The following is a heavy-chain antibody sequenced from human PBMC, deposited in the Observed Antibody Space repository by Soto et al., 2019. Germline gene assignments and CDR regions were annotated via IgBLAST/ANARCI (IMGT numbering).Heavy chain of an antibody. CDR1: GYTFASYA. CDR3: ARDPPPPDY. V-gene: IGHV1-18*01. CDR2: ISDYNGNT. J-gene: IGHJ4*02. Sequence: QVQLVQSGAEVKKPGASVKVSCKASGYTFASYAISWMRQAPGHGLERMGWISDYNGNTNYAQKLQGRATMTTDTPTSTAYMELRSLRSDDTAVYYCARDPPPPDYWGQGTLVTVSS.